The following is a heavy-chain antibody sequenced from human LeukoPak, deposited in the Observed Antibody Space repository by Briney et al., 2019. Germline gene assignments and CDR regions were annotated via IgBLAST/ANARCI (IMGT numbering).Heavy chain of an antibody. V-gene: IGHV1-69*13. CDR1: GGTFSSYA. Sequence: GASVKVSCKASGGTFSSYAISWVRQAPGQGLEWMGGIIPIFGTANYAQKFQGRVTITADESTSTAYMELSSLRSEDTAVYYCAGNTYYYGSGEFDYWGQGTLVTASS. CDR2: IIPIFGTA. J-gene: IGHJ4*02. D-gene: IGHD3-10*01. CDR3: AGNTYYYGSGEFDY.